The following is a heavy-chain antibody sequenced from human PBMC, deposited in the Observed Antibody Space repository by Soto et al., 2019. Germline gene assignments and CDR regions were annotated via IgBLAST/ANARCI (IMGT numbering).Heavy chain of an antibody. D-gene: IGHD3-10*01. CDR2: IKQGGSEK. Sequence: EVQLVESGGGLVQPGGSLRLSCAASGFTFSSYWMSWVRQAPGKGLEWVANIKQGGSEKYYVDSVKGRFTISRDNAKYPLSLQMNRLRAEDTGVDYCARTDYSGRGCDYWGQGTLVTVSS. CDR3: ARTDYSGRGCDY. V-gene: IGHV3-7*01. J-gene: IGHJ4*02. CDR1: GFTFSSYW.